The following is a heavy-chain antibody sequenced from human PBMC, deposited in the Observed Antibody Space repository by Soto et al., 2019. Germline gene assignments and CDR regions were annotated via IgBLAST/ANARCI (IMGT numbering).Heavy chain of an antibody. D-gene: IGHD2-2*01. CDR2: IYPGDSDT. CDR1: GYSFTSYW. J-gene: IGHJ5*02. CDR3: ARDLLKRDIVVVPAAKWLGWFDP. V-gene: IGHV5-51*01. Sequence: PGESLKISCKGSGYSFTSYWIGWVRQMPGKGLEWMGIIYPGDSDTRYSPSFQGQVTISADKSISTAYLQWSSLKASDTAVYYCARDLLKRDIVVVPAAKWLGWFDPWGQGTLVTVSS.